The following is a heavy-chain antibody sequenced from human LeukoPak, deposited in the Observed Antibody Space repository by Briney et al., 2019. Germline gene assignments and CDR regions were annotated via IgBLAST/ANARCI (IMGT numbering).Heavy chain of an antibody. J-gene: IGHJ4*02. Sequence: PSETLSLTCAVYGGSFSGYYWSWIRQPPGKGLEWIGEINHSGSTNYNPSLKSRVTISVDTSKNQFSLKLSSVTAADTAVYYCARQGAVAGIFDYWGQGTLVTVSS. D-gene: IGHD6-19*01. CDR1: GGSFSGYY. CDR2: INHSGST. CDR3: ARQGAVAGIFDY. V-gene: IGHV4-34*01.